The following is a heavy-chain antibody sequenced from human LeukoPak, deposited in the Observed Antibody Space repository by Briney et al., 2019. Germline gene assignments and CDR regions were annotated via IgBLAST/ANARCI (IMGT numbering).Heavy chain of an antibody. J-gene: IGHJ4*02. CDR3: ARTAKYYYGSETYYFFDY. V-gene: IGHV4-59*01. Sequence: SETLSLTCTVSGGSIKNYYWSWIRQPPGKGLEWIGYISYTGSTTYNSSLKSRVTISLDTSQNQFSLKLTSVTPADTAVYYCARTAKYYYGSETYYFFDYWGQGTLVTVSS. CDR2: ISYTGST. D-gene: IGHD3-10*01. CDR1: GGSIKNYY.